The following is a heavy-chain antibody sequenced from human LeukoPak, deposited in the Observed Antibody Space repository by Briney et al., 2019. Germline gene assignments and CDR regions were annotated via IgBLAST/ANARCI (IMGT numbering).Heavy chain of an antibody. D-gene: IGHD6-13*01. CDR1: GFAFSSHG. CDR2: IWYDGSNK. V-gene: IGHV3-33*01. Sequence: GGSLRLSCAASGFAFSSHGMHWVRQAPGKGLEWVAVIWYDGSNKDYADSVKGRFTISRDNSKNTLYLQMNSLRGEDTAMYYYAREHITSSWIYYYYGMDVWGQGTTVTVSS. J-gene: IGHJ6*02. CDR3: AREHITSSWIYYYYGMDV.